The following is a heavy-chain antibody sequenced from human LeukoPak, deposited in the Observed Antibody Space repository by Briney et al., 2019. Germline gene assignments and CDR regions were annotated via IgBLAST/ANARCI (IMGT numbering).Heavy chain of an antibody. V-gene: IGHV3-23*01. CDR3: ARDGPVAGTFDY. D-gene: IGHD6-13*01. Sequence: GGSLRLSCAASGFTFSSSAMNWVRQAPGKGLEWVSLISGSGDGTAYADSVKGRFTISRDNSKNTLYLQVNSLRAEDTAVYYCARDGPVAGTFDYWGQGTLVTVSS. CDR1: GFTFSSSA. CDR2: ISGSGDGT. J-gene: IGHJ4*02.